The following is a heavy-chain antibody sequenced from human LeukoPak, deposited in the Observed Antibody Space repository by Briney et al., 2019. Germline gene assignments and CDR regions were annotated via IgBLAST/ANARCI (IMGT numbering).Heavy chain of an antibody. CDR1: GFTFDDYA. Sequence: PGGSLRLSCAASGFTFDDYAMHWVRQAPGKGLEWVSGISWNSGSIGYADSVKGRFTISRDNSKNTLYLQMNSLRAEDTAVYYCATGTGYYYDRWGQGTLVTVAS. CDR2: ISWNSGSI. D-gene: IGHD3-9*01. CDR3: ATGTGYYYDR. J-gene: IGHJ4*02. V-gene: IGHV3-9*01.